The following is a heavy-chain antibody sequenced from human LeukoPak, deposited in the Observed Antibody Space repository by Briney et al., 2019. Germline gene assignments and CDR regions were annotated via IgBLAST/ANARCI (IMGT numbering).Heavy chain of an antibody. Sequence: ASVKVSCRASGFTFTSSAVQWVRQARGQRLEWIGCIVVGSGNTNYAQKFQERATITRDMSASTAYVELSSLRSEDTAVYYCAADRMTTVTYWYFDLWGRGTLVTVSS. J-gene: IGHJ2*01. CDR3: AADRMTTVTYWYFDL. D-gene: IGHD4-17*01. CDR2: IVVGSGNT. CDR1: GFTFTSSA. V-gene: IGHV1-58*01.